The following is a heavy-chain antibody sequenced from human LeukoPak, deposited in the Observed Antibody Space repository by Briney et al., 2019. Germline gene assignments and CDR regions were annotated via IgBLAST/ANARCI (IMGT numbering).Heavy chain of an antibody. CDR1: GFTFSSYG. J-gene: IGHJ6*03. D-gene: IGHD6-13*01. Sequence: PGGSLRLSCAASGFTFSSYGMSWVRQAPGKGLEWVSAISGSGGSTYYADSVKGRFTISRDNSKNTLYLQMNSLRAEDTAVYYCAKAVTPGQQLTLDPGRYYMDVWGKGTTVTISS. CDR2: ISGSGGST. V-gene: IGHV3-23*01. CDR3: AKAVTPGQQLTLDPGRYYMDV.